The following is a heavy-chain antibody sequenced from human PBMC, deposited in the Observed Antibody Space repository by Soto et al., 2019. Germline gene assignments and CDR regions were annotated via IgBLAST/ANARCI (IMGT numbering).Heavy chain of an antibody. Sequence: GGSLSLSCSASGFTFSSFCISWVRQAPGKGLEWVSYFCNTNNDILHADSVRGRFTISRDNAKNSLYLQMNSLRDEDTAVYYCAREPRTMRGPTRLFDYWGQGILVTVSS. V-gene: IGHV3-48*02. CDR3: AREPRTMRGPTRLFDY. J-gene: IGHJ4*02. CDR2: FCNTNNDI. D-gene: IGHD3-22*01. CDR1: GFTFSSFC.